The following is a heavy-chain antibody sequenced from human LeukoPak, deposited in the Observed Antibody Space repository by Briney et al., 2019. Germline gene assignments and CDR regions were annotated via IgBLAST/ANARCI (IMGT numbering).Heavy chain of an antibody. D-gene: IGHD3-22*01. CDR3: ARVYYYDSSGYYFYGY. V-gene: IGHV1-2*02. CDR2: INPNSGGT. Sequence: ASVKVSCKASGYTSTGYYMHWVRRAPGQGLEWMGWINPNSGGTNYAQKFQGRVTMTRDTSISTAYMELSRLRSDDTAVYYCARVYYYDSSGYYFYGYWGQGTLVTVSS. J-gene: IGHJ4*02. CDR1: GYTSTGYY.